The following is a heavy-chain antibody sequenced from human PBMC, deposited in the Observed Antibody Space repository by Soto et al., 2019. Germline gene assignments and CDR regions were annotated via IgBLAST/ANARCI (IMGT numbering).Heavy chain of an antibody. Sequence: QVQLVQSGPEVKSPGASVRVSCNASGYKFNTFSISWVRQAPGQGLEWMGWISGYNGHTNYAQKFQARLTMTTDTSTTTAYMELKSLRSDDTAVYYCARDHDFGSGYWPLGYWGQGTLVTVSS. J-gene: IGHJ4*02. CDR2: ISGYNGHT. V-gene: IGHV1-18*04. D-gene: IGHD3-3*01. CDR3: ARDHDFGSGYWPLGY. CDR1: GYKFNTFS.